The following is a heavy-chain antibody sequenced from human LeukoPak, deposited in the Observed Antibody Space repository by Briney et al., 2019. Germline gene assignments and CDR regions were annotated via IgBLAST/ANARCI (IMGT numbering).Heavy chain of an antibody. CDR1: GFTFHQYA. Sequence: GGSLRLSCAASGFTFHQYAIHWVRQVPGRGLEWVSVISWNSGSIGYADSVRGRFTISRDNAKNSVYLQMNSLRAEDTALYYCAKDKAPLYSGYDWDLDFWGQGTLVIVSS. J-gene: IGHJ4*02. CDR2: ISWNSGSI. V-gene: IGHV3-9*01. D-gene: IGHD5-12*01. CDR3: AKDKAPLYSGYDWDLDF.